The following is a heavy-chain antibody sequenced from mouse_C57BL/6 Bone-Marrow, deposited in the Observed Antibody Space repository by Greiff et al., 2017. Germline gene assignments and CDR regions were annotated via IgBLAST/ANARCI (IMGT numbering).Heavy chain of an antibody. D-gene: IGHD4-1*01. J-gene: IGHJ3*01. CDR1: GYTFTSYW. Sequence: QVQLQQPGAELVMPGASVKLSCKASGYTFTSYWMHWVKQRPGQGLEWIGEIDPSDSYTNYNQKFKGKSTLTVDKSSSTAYMQLSSLTSEDSAVYYCVLKLGRGWFAYWGQETLVTVSA. CDR2: IDPSDSYT. CDR3: VLKLGRGWFAY. V-gene: IGHV1-69*01.